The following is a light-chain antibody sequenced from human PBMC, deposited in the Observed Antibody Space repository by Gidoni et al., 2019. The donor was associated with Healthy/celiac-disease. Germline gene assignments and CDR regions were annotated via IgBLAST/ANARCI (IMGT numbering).Light chain of an antibody. Sequence: IVMTQSPATLSVSPGERDTLSCRVSQSVRSNLAWYQQKPGQAPRLLIYGASTRATGIPARFSGSGSGTEFTLTISSLQSEDFAVYYCQQYNNWPQTFGQGTKVEIK. CDR1: QSVRSN. CDR3: QQYNNWPQT. V-gene: IGKV3-15*01. CDR2: GAS. J-gene: IGKJ1*01.